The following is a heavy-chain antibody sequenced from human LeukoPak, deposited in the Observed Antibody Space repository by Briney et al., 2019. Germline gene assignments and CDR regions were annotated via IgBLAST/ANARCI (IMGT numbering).Heavy chain of an antibody. CDR1: GFTFRSYA. V-gene: IGHV3-30*04. D-gene: IGHD6-13*01. J-gene: IGHJ4*02. CDR2: ISYDGSNQ. CDR3: ARSPRYSSSWYYFDF. Sequence: GRSLRLSCAASGFTFRSYAMHWVRQAPGKGLEWVAAISYDGSNQYYADSVKGRFTISRDNSNNTLFLQMNSLRAEDTAVYYCARSPRYSSSWYYFDFWGQGTLVTVSS.